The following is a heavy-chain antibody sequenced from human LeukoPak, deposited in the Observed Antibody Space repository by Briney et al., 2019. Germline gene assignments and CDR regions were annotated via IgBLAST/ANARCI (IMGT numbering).Heavy chain of an antibody. Sequence: GGSLRLSCAASGFTFTHYGMNWVRQAPGKGLEWVSGIRANGETTYYADSVRGRFTISRDNSRSMVWLQMNSLRVEDTAVYYCARDRGWRLLDYWGQGTLVTVSS. CDR3: ARDRGWRLLDY. CDR1: GFTFTHYG. J-gene: IGHJ4*02. D-gene: IGHD6-25*01. CDR2: IRANGETT. V-gene: IGHV3-23*01.